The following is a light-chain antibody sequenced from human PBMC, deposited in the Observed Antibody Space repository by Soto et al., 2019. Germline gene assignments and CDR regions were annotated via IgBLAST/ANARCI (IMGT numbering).Light chain of an antibody. V-gene: IGLV1-47*01. CDR3: ASWDDTLTGLL. CDR1: SSNIGSNY. Sequence: QSVLTQPPSAYGTPGQRVNISCSGSSSNIGSNYVYWYQQLPGTAPKLLIYRNDQRPSGVPDRFSGSKSGTSASLAIIGLRSEDEAHYHCASWDDTLTGLLFGGGTKLTVL. J-gene: IGLJ2*01. CDR2: RND.